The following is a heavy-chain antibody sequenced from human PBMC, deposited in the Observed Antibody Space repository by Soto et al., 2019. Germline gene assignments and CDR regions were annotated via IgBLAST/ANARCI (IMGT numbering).Heavy chain of an antibody. J-gene: IGHJ5*02. V-gene: IGHV3-30*18. CDR2: ISYDGSNK. D-gene: IGHD2-15*01. CDR1: GFTFSSYG. Sequence: QVQLVESGGGVVQPWRSLRLSCAASGFTFSSYGMHWVRQAPGKGLEWVAVISYDGSNKYYADSVKGRFTISRDNSKNTLYLQMNSLRAEDTAVYYCAKDFGVVVVAATGEVDPWGQGTLVTVSS. CDR3: AKDFGVVVVAATGEVDP.